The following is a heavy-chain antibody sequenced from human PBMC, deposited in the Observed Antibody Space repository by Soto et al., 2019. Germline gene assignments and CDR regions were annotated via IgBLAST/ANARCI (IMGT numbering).Heavy chain of an antibody. Sequence: LSLTCXVSFCSISSYYLIWIRQPAGKGLEWIGRIYTSGSTNYNPSLKSRVTMSVDTSKNQFSLKMSSVTAAETAVYYCARDTFYYDSSGNWLDTWGQGTLVTVSS. J-gene: IGHJ5*02. CDR1: FCSISSYY. V-gene: IGHV4-4*07. CDR2: IYTSGST. D-gene: IGHD3-22*01. CDR3: ARDTFYYDSSGNWLDT.